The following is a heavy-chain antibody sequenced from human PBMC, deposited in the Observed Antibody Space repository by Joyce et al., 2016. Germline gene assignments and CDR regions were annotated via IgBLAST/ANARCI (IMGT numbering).Heavy chain of an antibody. V-gene: IGHV1-69*01. CDR3: AREEGIAVAGTWGYYYYYMDV. CDR1: GGTFSSYA. CDR2: IIPIFGTA. J-gene: IGHJ6*03. D-gene: IGHD6-19*01. Sequence: QVQLVQSGAEVKKPGSSVKVSCKASGGTFSSYAISWVRQAPGQGLEWMGGIIPIFGTANYAQKFQGRVTITADESTSTAYMELSRLRSEDTAVYYCAREEGIAVAGTWGYYYYYMDVWGKGTTVTVSS.